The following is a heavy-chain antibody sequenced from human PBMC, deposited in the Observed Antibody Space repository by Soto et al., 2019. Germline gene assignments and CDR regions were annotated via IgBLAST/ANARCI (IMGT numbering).Heavy chain of an antibody. J-gene: IGHJ2*01. V-gene: IGHV1-69*02. Sequence: QVQLVQSGAEVKKPGSSVKVSCKASGGTFSSYTISWVRQAPGQGLEWMGRIIPILGIANYAQKFQGRVTITADKSTSTAYMELSSLRSEDTAVYYCATGITGTTGQETRFRLRVGYFDLWGRGTLVTVSS. D-gene: IGHD1-7*01. CDR1: GGTFSSYT. CDR2: IIPILGIA. CDR3: ATGITGTTGQETRFRLRVGYFDL.